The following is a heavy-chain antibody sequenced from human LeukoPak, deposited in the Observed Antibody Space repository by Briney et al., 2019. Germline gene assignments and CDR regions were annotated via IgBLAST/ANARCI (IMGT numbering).Heavy chain of an antibody. CDR2: TYYRSTWYN. J-gene: IGHJ5*02. V-gene: IGHV6-1*01. D-gene: IGHD2-2*01. CDR1: GDSLSSNSVT. Sequence: SQTLSLTCAISGDSLSSNSVTWNWIRQSPSRGLEWLGRTYYRSTWYNDYAVSVRGRITVNPDTSKNQFSLHLNSVTPEDTAVYYCARRLTQYDCFDPWGQGILVTVSS. CDR3: ARRLTQYDCFDP.